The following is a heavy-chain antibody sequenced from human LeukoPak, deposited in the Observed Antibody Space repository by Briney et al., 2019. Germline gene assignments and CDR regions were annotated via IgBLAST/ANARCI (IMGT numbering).Heavy chain of an antibody. Sequence: ASVKVSCKASGYTFTDYYMHWVRQAPGQGLEWMGWINPNSGGTNYAQKVQGRVTMTTDTSTSTAYMELWSLTSDDTAVYYCARGVEGNPYYLDYWGQGTLVTVSS. D-gene: IGHD1-26*01. J-gene: IGHJ4*02. V-gene: IGHV1-2*02. CDR1: GYTFTDYY. CDR3: ARGVEGNPYYLDY. CDR2: INPNSGGT.